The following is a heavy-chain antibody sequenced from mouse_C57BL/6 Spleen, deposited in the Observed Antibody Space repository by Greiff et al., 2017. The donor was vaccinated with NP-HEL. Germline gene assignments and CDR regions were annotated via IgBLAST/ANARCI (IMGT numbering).Heavy chain of an antibody. J-gene: IGHJ3*01. CDR1: GYTFTSYW. CDR2: IDPSDSYT. D-gene: IGHD2-3*01. Sequence: QVQLQQPGAELVMPGASVKLSCKASGYTFTSYWMHWVKQRPGQGLEWIGEIDPSDSYTNYNQKFKGKSTLTVDKSSSTAYMQLSSLTSEDSAVYYCARSGDDGYYDRFAYWGQVTLVTVSA. V-gene: IGHV1-69*01. CDR3: ARSGDDGYYDRFAY.